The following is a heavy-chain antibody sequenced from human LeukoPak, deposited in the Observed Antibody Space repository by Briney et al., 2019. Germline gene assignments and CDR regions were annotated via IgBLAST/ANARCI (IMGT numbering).Heavy chain of an antibody. Sequence: GASVKVSCKASGYTFTGYYMHWVRLAPGQGLGWMGRINPNSGGTNYAQKFQGRVTMTRDTSISTAYMELSRLRSDDTAVYYCARMVRGVIYWFDPWGQGTLVTVSS. D-gene: IGHD3-10*01. CDR3: ARMVRGVIYWFDP. V-gene: IGHV1-2*06. CDR2: INPNSGGT. J-gene: IGHJ5*02. CDR1: GYTFTGYY.